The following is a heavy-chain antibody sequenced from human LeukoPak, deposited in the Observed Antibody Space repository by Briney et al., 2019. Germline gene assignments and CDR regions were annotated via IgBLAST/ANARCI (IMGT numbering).Heavy chain of an antibody. V-gene: IGHV4-61*01. D-gene: IGHD2-21*02. CDR1: GGSVSSGSYY. J-gene: IGHJ4*02. Sequence: SETLSLTCTVSGGSVSSGSYYWSWIRQPPGKGLEWIGYIYYSGSTNYNPSLKSRVTISVDTSKNQFSLKLSSVTAADTAVYYCAREGDCGGDCYSRFFYWGQGTLVTVSS. CDR3: AREGDCGGDCYSRFFY. CDR2: IYYSGST.